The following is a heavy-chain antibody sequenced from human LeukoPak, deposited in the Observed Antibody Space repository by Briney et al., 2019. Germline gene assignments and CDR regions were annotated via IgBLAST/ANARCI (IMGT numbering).Heavy chain of an antibody. CDR2: ISSSGSTI. J-gene: IGHJ4*02. CDR1: GFTFSDYY. D-gene: IGHD3-22*01. CDR3: ARVGEDYCDSSGGYYFDY. V-gene: IGHV3-11*04. Sequence: GGSLRLSCAASGFTFSDYYMSWIRQAPGKGLEWVSYISSSGSTIYYADSVNGRFTISRDNANNSLYLQMNRLRAEDTAVYYCARVGEDYCDSSGGYYFDYWGQGTLVTVSS.